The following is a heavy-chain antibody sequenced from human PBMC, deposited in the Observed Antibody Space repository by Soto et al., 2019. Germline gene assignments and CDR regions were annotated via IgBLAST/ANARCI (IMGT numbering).Heavy chain of an antibody. CDR2: VSGSGGDT. D-gene: IGHD4-17*01. V-gene: IGHV3-23*01. CDR1: GFTFTTYA. J-gene: IGHJ4*02. Sequence: GGSLRLSCAASGFTFTTYAMSWVRQAPGKGLEWVSGVSGSGGDTYYADSVKGRFTISRDNSMNTLYLQMNSLRAEDTAVYYCAKEMTTVANFDYWGQGTLVTVSS. CDR3: AKEMTTVANFDY.